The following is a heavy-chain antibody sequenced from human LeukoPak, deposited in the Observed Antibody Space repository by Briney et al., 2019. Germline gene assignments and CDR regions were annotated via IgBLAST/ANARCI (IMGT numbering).Heavy chain of an antibody. CDR1: GFTFTTHW. CDR2: IKQDGSDK. D-gene: IGHD6-19*01. J-gene: IGHJ3*02. CDR3: ARDLVAVAAPDAFDI. V-gene: IGHV3-7*01. Sequence: PGGSLRLSCAASGFTFTTHWMRWVRQAPGKELEWVANIKQDGSDKYYVESVKGRFTISRDNSKNTLYLQMNSLRAEDTAVFYCARDLVAVAAPDAFDIWGQRTMVTVSS.